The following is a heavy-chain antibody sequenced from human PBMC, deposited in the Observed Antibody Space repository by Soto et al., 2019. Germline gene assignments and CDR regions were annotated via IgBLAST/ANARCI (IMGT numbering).Heavy chain of an antibody. CDR3: ARIRSVFSGGRNDY. Sequence: PSDTLSLTCTLSGGSISTYYWSWIRQPPGKGLEWIGYVYDRATTSYNPSLKTRVTISADTSKNQFSLNLRSVTAADTAVYFCARIRSVFSGGRNDYWGQGILVTVSS. D-gene: IGHD2-15*01. V-gene: IGHV4-59*08. J-gene: IGHJ4*02. CDR1: GGSISTYY. CDR2: VYDRATT.